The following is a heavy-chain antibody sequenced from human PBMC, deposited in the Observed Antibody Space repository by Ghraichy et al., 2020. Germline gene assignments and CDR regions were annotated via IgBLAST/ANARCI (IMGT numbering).Heavy chain of an antibody. CDR3: ARDLVSSSWYEAGFDP. CDR2: ISSSSSYI. CDR1: GFTFSSYS. J-gene: IGHJ5*02. D-gene: IGHD6-13*01. V-gene: IGHV3-21*01. Sequence: GESLNISCAASGFTFSSYSMNWVRQAPGKGLEWVSSISSSSSYIYYADSVKGRFTISRDNAKNSLYLQMNSLRAEDTAVYYCARDLVSSSWYEAGFDPWGQGTLVTVSS.